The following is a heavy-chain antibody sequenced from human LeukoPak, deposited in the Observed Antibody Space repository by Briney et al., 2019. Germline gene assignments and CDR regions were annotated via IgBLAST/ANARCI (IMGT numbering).Heavy chain of an antibody. V-gene: IGHV1-18*01. CDR1: GYTFTSYG. CDR3: ATERLPYYYYYGMDV. J-gene: IGHJ6*02. Sequence: ASVKVSCKASGYTFTSYGISWVRQAPGQGLEWMGWISAYNGNTNYAQKFQGRVTMTRDTSISTAYMELSRLRSDDTAVYYCATERLPYYYYYGMDVWGQGTTVTVSS. CDR2: ISAYNGNT. D-gene: IGHD3-16*01.